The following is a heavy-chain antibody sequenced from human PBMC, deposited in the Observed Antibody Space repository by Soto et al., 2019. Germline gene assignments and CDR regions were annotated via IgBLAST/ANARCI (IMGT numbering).Heavy chain of an antibody. V-gene: IGHV1-8*01. J-gene: IGHJ4*02. D-gene: IGHD3-3*01. CDR3: ARGAFFRVGAHRFPDY. Sequence: QVQLVQSGAEVKKPGASVKVSCKASGYTFTSYDINWVRQATGQGLEWMGWMNPNSGNTGYAQKFQGRVTMTRNTSISTAYIELSSLRCEDTAVYYCARGAFFRVGAHRFPDYWGQGTLVTVSS. CDR1: GYTFTSYD. CDR2: MNPNSGNT.